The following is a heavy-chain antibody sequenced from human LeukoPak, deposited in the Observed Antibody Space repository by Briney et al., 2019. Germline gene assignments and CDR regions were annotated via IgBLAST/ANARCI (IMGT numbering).Heavy chain of an antibody. CDR3: ARVSGYDWESFYDY. D-gene: IGHD5-12*01. V-gene: IGHV4-59*01. CDR1: GGSIRNYY. CDR2: IYYSGST. Sequence: SETLSLTCTVSGGSIRNYYWSWIRQPPGKGLEWIGYIYYSGSTNYNPSLKSRVTISVDTSKNQFSLKLSSVTAADTAVYYCARVSGYDWESFYDYWGQGTLVTVSS. J-gene: IGHJ4*02.